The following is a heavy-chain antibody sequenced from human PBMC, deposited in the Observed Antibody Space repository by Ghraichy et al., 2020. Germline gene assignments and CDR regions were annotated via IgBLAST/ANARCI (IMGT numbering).Heavy chain of an antibody. CDR1: GFTFGTYW. CDR3: ARDSYRFFDF. V-gene: IGHV3-7*01. CDR2: IKEDGTDT. Sequence: GGSLRLSCAASGFTFGTYWMSWVRQAPGKGLEWVASIKEDGTDTYYVDSVRGRFTISRDTAKNSLYLQMYSLRSEDTALYYCARDSYRFFDFWGRGTLVTVSS. J-gene: IGHJ2*01. D-gene: IGHD3-16*02.